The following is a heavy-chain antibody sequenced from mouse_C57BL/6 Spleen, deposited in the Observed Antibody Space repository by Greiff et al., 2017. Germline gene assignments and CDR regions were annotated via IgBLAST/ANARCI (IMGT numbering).Heavy chain of an antibody. CDR2: ISSGGSYT. V-gene: IGHV5-6*01. CDR3: ARHSNYWCAY. Sequence: EVQVVESGGDLVKPGGSLKLSCAASGFTFSSYGMSWVRQTPDKRLEWVATISSGGSYTYYPDSVKGRFTISRDDAKNTLYLQMSSLKSEDTAMYYCARHSNYWCAYWGQGTLVTVSA. J-gene: IGHJ3*01. CDR1: GFTFSSYG. D-gene: IGHD2-5*01.